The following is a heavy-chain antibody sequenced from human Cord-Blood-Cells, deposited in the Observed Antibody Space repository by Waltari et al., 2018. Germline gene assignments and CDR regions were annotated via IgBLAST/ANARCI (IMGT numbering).Heavy chain of an antibody. CDR3: ARLAAAGTGLWDY. CDR1: GGSISSSSYY. V-gene: IGHV4-39*07. D-gene: IGHD6-13*01. CDR2: IYYSGST. Sequence: QLQLQESGPGLVKPSETLSLTCTVSGGSISSSSYYWGWITQPPGKGLEWIGSIYYSGSTYYNPSLKSRVTISVDTSKNQFSLKLSSVTAADTAVYYCARLAAAGTGLWDYWGQGTLVTVSS. J-gene: IGHJ4*02.